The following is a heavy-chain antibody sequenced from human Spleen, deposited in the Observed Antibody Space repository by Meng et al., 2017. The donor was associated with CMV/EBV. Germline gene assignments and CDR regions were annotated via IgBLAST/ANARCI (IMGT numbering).Heavy chain of an antibody. D-gene: IGHD2-15*01. CDR3: AREARYCSGGRCYTASGHFDY. CDR2: ISSRSDFI. CDR1: RFNFNNYN. Sequence: LTCAASRFNFNNYNMVWVRQAPGKGLEWVSSISSRSDFIYYADSLKGRFTISRDNARNSLFLQVNSLRAEDTAFYYCAREARYCSGGRCYTASGHFDYWGQGTLVTVSS. V-gene: IGHV3-21*06. J-gene: IGHJ4*02.